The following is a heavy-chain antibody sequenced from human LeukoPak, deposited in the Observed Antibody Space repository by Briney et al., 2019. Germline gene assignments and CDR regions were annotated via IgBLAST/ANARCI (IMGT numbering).Heavy chain of an antibody. Sequence: GGSLRLSCVASGITFSGSAMNWVRQAPGKGLEWVSSLSGSGGTTYYADSVKGRFTISRDNSKNTMYLQMNSLSAEDTAMYYCAKSHTNSVYYSYFDYWGQGTLVTVSS. V-gene: IGHV3-23*01. CDR3: AKSHTNSVYYSYFDY. CDR2: LSGSGGTT. D-gene: IGHD2-8*01. CDR1: GITFSGSA. J-gene: IGHJ4*02.